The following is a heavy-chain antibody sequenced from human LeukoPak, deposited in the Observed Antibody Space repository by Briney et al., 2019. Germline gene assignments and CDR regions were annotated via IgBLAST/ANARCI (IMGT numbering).Heavy chain of an antibody. CDR1: GFSLNTVGVA. D-gene: IGHD2-2*02. CDR2: IFWDDDK. Sequence: SGPTLVNPTQTLTLTCTFSGFSLNTVGVAVGWIRQPPGKALECLALIFWDDDKRYSPSLKSRLTITKDTSKNQVVLAMTNMDPVDTATYYCAHRTIYDAYDIWGQGTMVTVSS. J-gene: IGHJ3*02. V-gene: IGHV2-5*02. CDR3: AHRTIYDAYDI.